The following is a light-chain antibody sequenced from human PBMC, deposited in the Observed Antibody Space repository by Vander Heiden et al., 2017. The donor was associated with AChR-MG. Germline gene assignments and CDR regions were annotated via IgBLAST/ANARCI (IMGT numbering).Light chain of an antibody. J-gene: IGKJ3*01. CDR3: QQANSCPVT. CDR2: AAA. V-gene: IGKV1-12*01. CDR1: KSISSW. Sequence: DIQLTQSPSSVSASVGDRVTITCRASKSISSWLAWYQQKPGKAPKLLIYAAASLQRGVPSRFSGRGSGTDFTLTISSLQPEDFATYYCQQANSCPVTFGPGTKVDIK.